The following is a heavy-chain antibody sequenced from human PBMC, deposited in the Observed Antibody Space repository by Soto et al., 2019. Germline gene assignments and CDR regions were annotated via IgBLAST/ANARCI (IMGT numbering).Heavy chain of an antibody. Sequence: GGSLRLSCTASGFTFSNYNMNWVRQAPGKGLEWVSYISSSSSSIYYADSVKGRFTISRDNAKNSLYLQMHSLRAEDAAIYYCARRATIDGLDVWGPGTTVTVSS. CDR2: ISSSSSSI. J-gene: IGHJ6*02. CDR1: GFTFSNYN. D-gene: IGHD1-26*01. CDR3: ARRATIDGLDV. V-gene: IGHV3-48*01.